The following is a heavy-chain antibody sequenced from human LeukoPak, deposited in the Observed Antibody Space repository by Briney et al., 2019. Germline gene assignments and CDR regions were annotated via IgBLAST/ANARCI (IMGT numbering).Heavy chain of an antibody. CDR3: ARVGVSSYSSSGS. CDR1: GGTLSSYA. J-gene: IGHJ5*02. Sequence: SVKDSCKASGGTLSSYAISWVGQAPGQGREWMGGIIPIFGTANNAQKFQGRVTITADKSTSTAYMELSSLRSEDTAVYYCARVGVSSYSSSGSWGQGTLVTASS. CDR2: IIPIFGTA. D-gene: IGHD6-13*01. V-gene: IGHV1-69*06.